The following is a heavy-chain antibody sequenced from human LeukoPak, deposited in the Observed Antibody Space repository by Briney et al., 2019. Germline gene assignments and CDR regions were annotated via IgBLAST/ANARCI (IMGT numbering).Heavy chain of an antibody. CDR3: ARGSISGYCSSTSCCKSLQVFDY. V-gene: IGHV4-34*01. Sequence: SETLSLTCAVYGGSFSGYYWSWIRQPPGKGLEWIGEINHSGSTNYNPSLKSRVTISVDTSKNQFSLKLSSVTAADTAVYYCARGSISGYCSSTSCCKSLQVFDYWGQGTLVTVSS. J-gene: IGHJ4*02. CDR1: GGSFSGYY. CDR2: INHSGST. D-gene: IGHD2-2*03.